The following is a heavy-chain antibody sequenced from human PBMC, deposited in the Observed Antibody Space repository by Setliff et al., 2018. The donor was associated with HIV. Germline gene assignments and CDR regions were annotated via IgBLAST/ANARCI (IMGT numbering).Heavy chain of an antibody. CDR3: ARPTNIDTLYYGSQTFYMYYYGLDV. CDR1: GLSLSSYS. Sequence: GGSLRLSCVASGLSLSSYSMNWVRQAPGKGLGWIAYITSSRSNSIHYADSVKGRFIISRDNAKNSLYLQMNSLRADDTAVYFCARPTNIDTLYYGSQTFYMYYYGLDVWGQGTLVTVSS. V-gene: IGHV3-48*04. CDR2: ITSSRSNSI. D-gene: IGHD1-26*01. J-gene: IGHJ6*02.